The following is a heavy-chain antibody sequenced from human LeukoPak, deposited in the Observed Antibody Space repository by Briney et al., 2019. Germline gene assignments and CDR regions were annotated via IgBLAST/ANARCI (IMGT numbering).Heavy chain of an antibody. V-gene: IGHV3-33*01. CDR1: GFTFSSYG. CDR2: IWYDGSNK. Sequence: PGGSLRLSCAASGFTFSSYGMHWVRQAPGKGLEWVAVIWYDGSNKYYADSVKGRFTISRDNSKNTLYLQMNSLRAEDTAVYYCARDLFPETDSGSYLHYWGQGALVTVSS. J-gene: IGHJ4*02. CDR3: ARDLFPETDSGSYLHY. D-gene: IGHD1-26*01.